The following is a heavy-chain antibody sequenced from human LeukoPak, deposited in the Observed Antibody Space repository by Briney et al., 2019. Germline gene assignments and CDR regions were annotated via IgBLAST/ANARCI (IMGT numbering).Heavy chain of an antibody. CDR3: ARVQDRYYSGSGFDY. CDR1: GFTFDDYG. V-gene: IGHV3-20*04. CDR2: INRNGGGK. Sequence: PTGVSLRLSCAASGFTFDDYGMSWVRQAPGKGLEWVSGINRNGGGKGYEGSVKGRFTIATDNANNSQYLVMNSLRAEDTAFYYCARVQDRYYSGSGFDYWGRGTLVTVSS. J-gene: IGHJ4*02. D-gene: IGHD3-10*01.